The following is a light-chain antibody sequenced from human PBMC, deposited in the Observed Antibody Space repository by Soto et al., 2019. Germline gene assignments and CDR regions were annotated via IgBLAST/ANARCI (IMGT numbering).Light chain of an antibody. Sequence: QSALTQXXSVSXSPGXXIXXXXXXXXXXXWSYNLVSWYQQHPGKAPKLMIYEGSKRPSGVSNRFSGSKSGNTASLTISGLQAEDEADYYCCSYAGSSTSPYVFGTXTX. CDR1: XXXXWSYNL. CDR2: EGS. J-gene: IGLJ1*01. CDR3: CSYAGSSTSPYV. V-gene: IGLV2-23*01.